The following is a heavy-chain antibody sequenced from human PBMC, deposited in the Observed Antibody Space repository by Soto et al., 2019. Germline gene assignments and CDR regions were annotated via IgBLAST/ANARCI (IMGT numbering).Heavy chain of an antibody. CDR1: GYTFSNYD. J-gene: IGHJ4*02. D-gene: IGHD2-15*01. CDR2: ISTYKGNT. Sequence: QVQLMQSGPEVKKPGASVKVSCKASGYTFSNYDITWVRQAPGQGLEWMGWISTYKGNTDYAQRLQGRVTMTTDTYTSRAYMELRSLRSDDTAVYYCARPQDYSGYFDYWGQGTLVTVSS. V-gene: IGHV1-18*04. CDR3: ARPQDYSGYFDY.